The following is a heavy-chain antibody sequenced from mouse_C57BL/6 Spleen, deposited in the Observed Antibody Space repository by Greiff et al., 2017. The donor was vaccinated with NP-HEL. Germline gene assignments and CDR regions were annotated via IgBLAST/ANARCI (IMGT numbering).Heavy chain of an antibody. V-gene: IGHV1-15*01. Sequence: QVQLQQSGAELVRPGASVTLSCKASGYTFTDYEMHWVKQTPVHGLEWIGAIDPETGGTAYNQKFKGKAILTADKSSSTAYMELRSLTSEDSAVYYGTRDDYAGLYYFDDWGQGTTLTVSS. J-gene: IGHJ2*01. CDR1: GYTFTDYE. D-gene: IGHD2-4*01. CDR3: TRDDYAGLYYFDD. CDR2: IDPETGGT.